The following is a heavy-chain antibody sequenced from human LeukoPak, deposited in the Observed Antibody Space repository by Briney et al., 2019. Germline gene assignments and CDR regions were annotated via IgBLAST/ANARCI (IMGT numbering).Heavy chain of an antibody. D-gene: IGHD5-12*01. Sequence: GGSLRLSCAASGFTSSTYTMNWVRQAPGKGLEWVSSINGDGRYIYYADSTKGRFTISRDNAKNSLYLQMNSLRAEDTAMYYCVRVWGHSGYDYFPFDYWGQGTLVTVSS. V-gene: IGHV3-21*01. CDR2: INGDGRYI. CDR1: GFTSSTYT. J-gene: IGHJ4*02. CDR3: VRVWGHSGYDYFPFDY.